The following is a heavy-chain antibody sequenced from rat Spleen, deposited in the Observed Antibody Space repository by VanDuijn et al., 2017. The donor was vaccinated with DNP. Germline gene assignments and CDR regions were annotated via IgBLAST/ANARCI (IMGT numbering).Heavy chain of an antibody. Sequence: QLQESGPGLVKPSQSLSLTCSVTCYSITSGYGWNCIRKFPGNKLEWLGSISSAGSTNYNPPLKSQIAITRDTSKNQIFLQLTSVTTEDTAIYYCARTSGFDYWGQGVMVIVSS. D-gene: IGHD1-4*01. CDR1: CYSITSGYG. V-gene: IGHV3-3*01. J-gene: IGHJ2*01. CDR3: ARTSGFDY. CDR2: ISSAGST.